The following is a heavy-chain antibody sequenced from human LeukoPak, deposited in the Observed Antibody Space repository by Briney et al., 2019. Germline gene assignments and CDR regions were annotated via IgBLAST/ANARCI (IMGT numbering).Heavy chain of an antibody. CDR3: ARTNYYDSSGSQGPGTFYHGLDV. D-gene: IGHD3-22*01. Sequence: SVKVSCKASGGTFSSYGITWVRQAPGQGLEWMGRVIPILAISNYAQMFQDRVTITADKSTSTAYMELSSLRSEDTAVYFCARTNYYDSSGSQGPGTFYHGLDVWGQGTTVTVSS. CDR2: VIPILAIS. CDR1: GGTFSSYG. J-gene: IGHJ6*02. V-gene: IGHV1-69*04.